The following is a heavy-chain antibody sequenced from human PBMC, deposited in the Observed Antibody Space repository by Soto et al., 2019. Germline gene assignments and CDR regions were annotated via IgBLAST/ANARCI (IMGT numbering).Heavy chain of an antibody. Sequence: QLGGSLRLSCAASGFTFSSYWMSWVRQAPGKGLEWVANIKQDGSEKYYVDSVKGRFTISRDNAKNSLYLQMNSLRAEDTAVYYCARDDVSYGLQTNWFDPWGQGTLVTVSS. D-gene: IGHD4-17*01. CDR2: IKQDGSEK. CDR1: GFTFSSYW. J-gene: IGHJ5*02. V-gene: IGHV3-7*03. CDR3: ARDDVSYGLQTNWFDP.